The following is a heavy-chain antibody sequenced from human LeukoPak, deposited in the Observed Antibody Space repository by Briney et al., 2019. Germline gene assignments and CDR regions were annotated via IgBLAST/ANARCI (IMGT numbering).Heavy chain of an antibody. CDR3: ARRKGGSSEFDY. J-gene: IGHJ4*02. V-gene: IGHV4-39*01. CDR2: IHYSGST. Sequence: SETLSLTCSVSGGSIISSNYYWGWIRQPPGTGLEWIGNIHYSGSTYYNPSLKRRVTISVDTSNNQFSLKLSSVTAADTAVYYCARRKGGSSEFDYWGQGTLVTASS. D-gene: IGHD1-14*01. CDR1: GGSIISSNYY.